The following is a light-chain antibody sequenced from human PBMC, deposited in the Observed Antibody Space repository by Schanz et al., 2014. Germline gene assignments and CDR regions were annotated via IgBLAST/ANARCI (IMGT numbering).Light chain of an antibody. V-gene: IGLV2-23*02. J-gene: IGLJ2*01. CDR2: DVS. CDR1: SSDVGSYNL. Sequence: QSALTQPASVSGSPGQSITISCTGTSSDVGSYNLVSWYQQHPGKAPTLMIYDVSKRPSGVSDRFSGSKSGNTASLTISGLQAEDEADYYCSSYAGISTVVFGGGTKVTV. CDR3: SSYAGISTVV.